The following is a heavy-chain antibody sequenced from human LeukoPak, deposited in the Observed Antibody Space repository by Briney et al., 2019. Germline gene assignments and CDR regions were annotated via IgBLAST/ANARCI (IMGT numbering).Heavy chain of an antibody. V-gene: IGHV4-34*01. CDR2: INHSGST. J-gene: IGHJ5*02. CDR3: ARGLDIVVVPAARGHWFDP. CDR1: GGSFSGSY. D-gene: IGHD2-2*03. Sequence: SETLSLTCAVYGGSFSGSYWTWLCQPPGKGLEWIGEINHSGSTNYNPSLKSRVTISVDTSKNQFSLKLSSVTAADTAVYYCARGLDIVVVPAARGHWFDPWGQGTLVTVSS.